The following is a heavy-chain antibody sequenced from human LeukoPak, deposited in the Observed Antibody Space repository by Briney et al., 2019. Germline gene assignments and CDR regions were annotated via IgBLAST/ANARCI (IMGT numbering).Heavy chain of an antibody. D-gene: IGHD2-15*01. J-gene: IGHJ4*02. CDR1: GFTFSSYW. CDR2: IKQDGSEK. V-gene: IGHV3-7*01. CDR3: ANLFCSGGSCPPFDY. Sequence: PGGSLRLSCAASGFTFSSYWMSWVRQAPGKGLEWVANIKQDGSEKYYVDSVKGRFTISRDNAKNSLYLQMNSLRAEDTAVYYCANLFCSGGSCPPFDYWGQGTLVTVSS.